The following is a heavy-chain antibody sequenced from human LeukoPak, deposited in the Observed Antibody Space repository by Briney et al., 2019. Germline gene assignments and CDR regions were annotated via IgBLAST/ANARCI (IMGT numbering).Heavy chain of an antibody. Sequence: GGSLRLSCAASGFTFSLTYMAWVRQAPGKGLEWVSVIYSGGDTYYYADSVKGRFTIARDNSKKTLYLQMNSLRAEVTAVYYCASSRGSWPDYFDYWGQGTLVTVSS. V-gene: IGHV3-66*01. CDR3: ASSRGSWPDYFDY. CDR2: IYSGGDT. J-gene: IGHJ4*02. CDR1: GFTFSLTY. D-gene: IGHD6-13*01.